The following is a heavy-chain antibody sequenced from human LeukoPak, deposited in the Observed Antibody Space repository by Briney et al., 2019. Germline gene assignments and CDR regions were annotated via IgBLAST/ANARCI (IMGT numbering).Heavy chain of an antibody. D-gene: IGHD5-12*01. CDR2: INHSGST. Sequence: SETLSLTCAVYGGSFSGYYWSWIRQPPGKGLEWIGEINHSGSTNYNPSLKSRVTISVDTSKNQFSLKLSSVTAADTAVYYCARRVRVATISVWGKGTTVTVSS. CDR1: GGSFSGYY. CDR3: ARRVRVATISV. V-gene: IGHV4-34*01. J-gene: IGHJ6*04.